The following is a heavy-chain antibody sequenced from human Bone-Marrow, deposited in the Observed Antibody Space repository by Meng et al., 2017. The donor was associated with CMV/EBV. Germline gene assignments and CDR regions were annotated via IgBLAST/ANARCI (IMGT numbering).Heavy chain of an antibody. CDR2: IRGRDGFP. Sequence: GESLKISCVASGFTFSTYTMSWVRQAPGKGPEWVSRIRGRDGFPSYADSVKGRFTISRDISQNTLYLQMNSLRTEDTAVYHCAKGAIFGVTAPDSWGQGRLVTVSS. CDR1: GFTFSTYT. CDR3: AKGAIFGVTAPDS. J-gene: IGHJ4*02. V-gene: IGHV3-23*01. D-gene: IGHD3-3*01.